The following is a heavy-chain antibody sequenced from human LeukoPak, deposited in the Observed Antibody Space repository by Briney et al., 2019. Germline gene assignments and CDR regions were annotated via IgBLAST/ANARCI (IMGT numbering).Heavy chain of an antibody. CDR1: GGTFSSYA. CDR3: ARGSRPHYYDSSGYSAFPSGFEY. J-gene: IGHJ4*02. Sequence: SVQVSCQASGGTFSSYAISWVRQAPGQGLEWMGGIIPIFGTANYAQKLQGRVTITADESKSTAYMELSSLRSEETAVYYCARGSRPHYYDSSGYSAFPSGFEYWGQGTLVTVS. V-gene: IGHV1-69*13. CDR2: IIPIFGTA. D-gene: IGHD3-22*01.